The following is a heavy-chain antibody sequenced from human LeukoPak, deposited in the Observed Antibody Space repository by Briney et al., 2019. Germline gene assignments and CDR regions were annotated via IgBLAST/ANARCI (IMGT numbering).Heavy chain of an antibody. CDR1: GGTFSSYA. CDR2: IIPIFGTA. D-gene: IGHD6-19*01. CDR3: ARGQWLVRSYYYHGMDV. Sequence: SVKVSCKASGGTFSSYAISWVRQAPGQGLEWMGGIIPIFGTANYAQKFQGRVTITADESTSTAYMELSSLRSEDTAVFYCARGQWLVRSYYYHGMDVWGQGTTVTVSS. V-gene: IGHV1-69*13. J-gene: IGHJ6*02.